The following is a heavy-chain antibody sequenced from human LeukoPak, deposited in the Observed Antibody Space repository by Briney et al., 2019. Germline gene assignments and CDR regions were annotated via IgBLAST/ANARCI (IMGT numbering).Heavy chain of an antibody. CDR1: GGSISSGNYY. Sequence: PSQTLSLTCTVSGGSISSGNYYWSWIRQPAGKGLEWIVRISTSGSTNYNPSLKSRVTISVDTSKNQLSLKLSSVTAADTAVYYCAARSDSSGYYNNDAFYMWGQGTMGTVSS. V-gene: IGHV4-61*02. D-gene: IGHD3-22*01. CDR2: ISTSGST. CDR3: AARSDSSGYYNNDAFYM. J-gene: IGHJ3*02.